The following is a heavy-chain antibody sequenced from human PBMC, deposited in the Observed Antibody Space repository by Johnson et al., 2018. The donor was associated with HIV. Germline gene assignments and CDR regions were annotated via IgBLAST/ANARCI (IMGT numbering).Heavy chain of an antibody. CDR3: ASGWGIAASDAFDI. Sequence: QMLLVESGGGLVKPGGSLRLSCVASGVIFSDYYMSWIRQAPGKGLEWVSYISSSGTTIYYADSVKGRFTISRDNAKNSLYLQMNSLIAEDTAVYYCASGWGIAASDAFDIWGQGTMVIVSS. CDR1: GVIFSDYY. J-gene: IGHJ3*02. D-gene: IGHD6-13*01. CDR2: ISSSGTTI. V-gene: IGHV3-11*04.